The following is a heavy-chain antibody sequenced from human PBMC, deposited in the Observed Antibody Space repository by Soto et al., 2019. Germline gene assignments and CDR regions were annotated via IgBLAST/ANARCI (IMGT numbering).Heavy chain of an antibody. D-gene: IGHD6-13*01. J-gene: IGHJ4*02. CDR3: AKGLLNGRWYAAD. CDR2: ITTNGHT. Sequence: EVHLLESGGVLVQPGASLRLSCETSGFTFTNCVMTWVRQPPGKRLEWVSVITTNGHTDYADSVKGRFTISRDNSKNTVYLQMNSLRGEDTAIYYCAKGLLNGRWYAADWGQGTLVTVSS. V-gene: IGHV3-23*01. CDR1: GFTFTNCV.